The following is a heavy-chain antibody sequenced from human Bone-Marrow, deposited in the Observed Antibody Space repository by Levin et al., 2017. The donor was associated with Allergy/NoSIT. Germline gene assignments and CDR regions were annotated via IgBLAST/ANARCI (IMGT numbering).Heavy chain of an antibody. CDR2: IYYTGST. CDR3: ARPFWFGDLPSWYADV. J-gene: IGHJ6*02. V-gene: IGHV4-39*01. D-gene: IGHD3-10*01. Sequence: PSETLSLTCSVSGGSINSTSDFWGWIRQPPGKGLEWIGSIYYTGSTYYNPSLKSRVTLFVDTSKNQFSLRLTSVTAADTAVYYCARPFWFGDLPSWYADVWGQGTMVTVSS. CDR1: GGSINSTSDF.